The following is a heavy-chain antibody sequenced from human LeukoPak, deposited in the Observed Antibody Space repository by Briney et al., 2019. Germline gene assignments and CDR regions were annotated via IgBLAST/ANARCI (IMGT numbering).Heavy chain of an antibody. CDR1: GFTFSSYG. CDR2: IRHDGSNK. Sequence: GGSLRLSCAASGFTFSSYGMHWVRQAPGKGLEWVAFIRHDGSNKYYADSVKGRFTISRDNSKNTLYLQMNSLRAEDTAVYYCAKSEYCSGGSCYSYYYYYGMDVWGQGTTVTVSS. CDR3: AKSEYCSGGSCYSYYYYYGMDV. J-gene: IGHJ6*02. D-gene: IGHD2-15*01. V-gene: IGHV3-30*02.